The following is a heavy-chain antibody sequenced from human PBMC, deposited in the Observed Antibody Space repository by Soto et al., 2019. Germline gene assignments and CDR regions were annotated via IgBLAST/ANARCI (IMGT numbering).Heavy chain of an antibody. CDR2: IWYNGSNR. Sequence: QVQLVESGGGVVQPGMSLRLSCATSGFSFSSHAMHWVRQAPGKGLEWVAQIWYNGSNRYYADSMRGRFTISRDFFKNTAFLQMNRLRAEDTAVYYCARDGQNLAPYAFDMWGQGTLVTVSS. V-gene: IGHV3-33*01. CDR1: GFSFSSHA. CDR3: ARDGQNLAPYAFDM. J-gene: IGHJ3*02.